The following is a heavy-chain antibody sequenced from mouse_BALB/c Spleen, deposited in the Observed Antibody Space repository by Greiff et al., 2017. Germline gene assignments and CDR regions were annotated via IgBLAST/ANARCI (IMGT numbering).Heavy chain of an antibody. D-gene: IGHD2-1*01. V-gene: IGHV2-6-4*01. J-gene: IGHJ3*01. CDR1: GFSLSRYS. CDR2: IRGGGST. CDR3: ASVYDGNRLVAY. Sequence: VQLQESGPGLVAPSQSLSITCTASGFSLSRYSVHWVRQPPGKGLEWLGMIRGGGSTDYNSALKSRLSISKDNSKSHVFLKMNSLHTDDTAMYYCASVYDGNRLVAYWGQGTLVTVSA.